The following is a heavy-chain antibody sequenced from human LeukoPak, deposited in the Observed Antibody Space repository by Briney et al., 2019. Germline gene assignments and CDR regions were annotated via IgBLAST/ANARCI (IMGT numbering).Heavy chain of an antibody. CDR3: ARVPRYYEGSGYSVGYFDY. Sequence: SETLSLTCTVSGGSISTYYWSWIRQPPGKGLEWIGYIYFSGTTNYNPSLKSRVTISVDTSKNQFSLKLNSVTAADTAVYYCARVPRYYEGSGYSVGYFDYWGQGILVTVSS. J-gene: IGHJ4*02. CDR2: IYFSGTT. V-gene: IGHV4-59*01. CDR1: GGSISTYY. D-gene: IGHD3-22*01.